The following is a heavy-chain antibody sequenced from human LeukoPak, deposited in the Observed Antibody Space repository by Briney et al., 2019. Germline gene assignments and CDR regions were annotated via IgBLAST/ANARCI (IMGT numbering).Heavy chain of an antibody. CDR2: VSGRSGST. CDR3: AKDAAVVAATPFDY. CDR1: GFTFSSYA. V-gene: IGHV3-23*01. J-gene: IGHJ4*02. D-gene: IGHD2-15*01. Sequence: PGGSLRLSCAASGFTFSSYAMNWVRQAPGKGLAWVSAVSGRSGSTSYADSVKGRSTISRDNSKNTLYLQMNSLRAEDTAIYYCAKDAAVVAATPFDYWGQGTLVTVSS.